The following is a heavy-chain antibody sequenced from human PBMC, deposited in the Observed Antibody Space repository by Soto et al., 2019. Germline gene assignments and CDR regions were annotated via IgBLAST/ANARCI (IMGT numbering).Heavy chain of an antibody. J-gene: IGHJ6*02. CDR2: IYYSGST. V-gene: IGHV4-61*01. CDR3: ARDSLNPDCSSTSCYTKDYYYYYGMDV. D-gene: IGHD2-2*02. Sequence: KPSETLSPTCTVSGGSVSSGSYYWSWIRQPPGKGLEWIGYIYYSGSTNYNPSLKSRVTISVDTSKNQFSLKLSSVTAADTAVYYCARDSLNPDCSSTSCYTKDYYYYYGMDVWGQGTTVTVSS. CDR1: GGSVSSGSYY.